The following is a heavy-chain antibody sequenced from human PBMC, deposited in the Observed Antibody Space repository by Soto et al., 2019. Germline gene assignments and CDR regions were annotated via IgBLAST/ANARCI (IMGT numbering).Heavy chain of an antibody. D-gene: IGHD2-2*01. Sequence: QVQLVQSGAEVKKPGASVKVSCKASGYTFTSYDINWVRQATGQGLEWMGWMNPNSGNTGYAQKFQGRVTRTRNTAISTAYMELSSLRSEDTAVYYCARGNKRMKIVLVPAAMGFDPWGQGTLVTVSS. V-gene: IGHV1-8*01. J-gene: IGHJ5*02. CDR1: GYTFTSYD. CDR3: ARGNKRMKIVLVPAAMGFDP. CDR2: MNPNSGNT.